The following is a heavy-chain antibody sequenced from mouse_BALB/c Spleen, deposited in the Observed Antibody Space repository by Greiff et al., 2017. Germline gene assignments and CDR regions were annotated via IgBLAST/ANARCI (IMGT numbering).Heavy chain of an antibody. CDR2: IWSGGST. J-gene: IGHJ2*01. V-gene: IGHV2-2*02. Sequence: VQVVESGPGLVQPSQSLSITCTVSGFSLTSYGVHWVRQSPGKGLEWLGVIWSGGSTDYNAAFISRLSISKDNSKSQVFFKMNSLQANDTAIYYRARNNRYDGTGYFDYWGQGTTLTVSS. CDR3: ARNNRYDGTGYFDY. D-gene: IGHD2-14*01. CDR1: GFSLTSYG.